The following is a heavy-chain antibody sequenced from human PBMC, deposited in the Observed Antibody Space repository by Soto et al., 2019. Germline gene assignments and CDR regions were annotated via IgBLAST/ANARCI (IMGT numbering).Heavy chain of an antibody. CDR2: IYPGDSDP. Sequence: GGSLKISCKMSGKAFTSFWVVWGGQMAGRGLEWMGHIYPGDSDPRYTPPFQGQVTISADKSTNTAYLQWHSLQASDTALYYCAKQDDRGALEIWGQGTKVTVSS. J-gene: IGHJ3*02. D-gene: IGHD3-22*01. CDR1: GKAFTSFW. V-gene: IGHV5-51*01. CDR3: AKQDDRGALEI.